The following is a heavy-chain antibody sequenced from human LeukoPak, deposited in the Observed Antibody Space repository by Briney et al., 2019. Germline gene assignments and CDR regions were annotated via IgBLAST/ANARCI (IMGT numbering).Heavy chain of an antibody. V-gene: IGHV4-38-2*02. J-gene: IGHJ3*02. CDR2: IYHSGST. CDR3: ARDAGGGAFDI. CDR1: GYSISSGYY. D-gene: IGHD3-10*01. Sequence: PSETLSLTCTVSGYSISSGYYWGWLRQPPGKGLEWIGSIYHSGSTYYNPSLKSRLTITLDPATNHFSLKLSYVTAPDTAVYYFARDAGGGAFDIWGQGTMVTVSS.